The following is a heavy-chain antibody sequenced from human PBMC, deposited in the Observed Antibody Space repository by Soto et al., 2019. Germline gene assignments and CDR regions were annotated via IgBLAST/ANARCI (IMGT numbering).Heavy chain of an antibody. CDR3: AADSPKGY. D-gene: IGHD3-22*01. V-gene: IGHV3-66*01. CDR2: IYSGGST. J-gene: IGHJ4*02. CDR1: GFTVSNNY. Sequence: EEQLVESGGDLVQPGGSLRLSCAASGFTVSNNYMSWVRQAPGKGLEWVSRIYSGGSTYYADSVKGRFTISRDSSKNTLYLQMNSLRAEDTAMYYCAADSPKGYWGQGTLVTVSS.